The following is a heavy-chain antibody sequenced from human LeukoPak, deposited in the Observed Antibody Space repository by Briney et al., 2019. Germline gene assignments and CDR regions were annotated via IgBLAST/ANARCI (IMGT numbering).Heavy chain of an antibody. CDR3: GGYNFYYFDY. D-gene: IGHD5-24*01. V-gene: IGHV4-59*05. CDR2: IYYSGRT. CDR1: GFTFSSYE. J-gene: IGHJ4*02. Sequence: GSLRLSCAASGFTFSSYEMNWIRQPPGKGLEWIGSIYYSGRTYYNPSLKSRVAISVDTSKNQFSLKLSSVTAADTAVYYCGGYNFYYFDYWGQGTLVTVSS.